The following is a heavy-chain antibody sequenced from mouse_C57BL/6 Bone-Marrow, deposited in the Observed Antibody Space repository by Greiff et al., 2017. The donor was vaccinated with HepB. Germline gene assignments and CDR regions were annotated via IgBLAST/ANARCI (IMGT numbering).Heavy chain of an antibody. D-gene: IGHD1-1*02. CDR3: ARDGGYYVDY. Sequence: EVKLMESGPGLVKPSQSLSLTCSVTGYSITSGYYWNWIRQFPGNKLEWMGYISYDGSNNYNPSLKNRISITRDTSKNQFFLKLNSVTTEDTATYYCARDGGYYVDYWGQGTTLTVSS. J-gene: IGHJ2*01. CDR2: ISYDGSN. CDR1: GYSITSGYY. V-gene: IGHV3-6*01.